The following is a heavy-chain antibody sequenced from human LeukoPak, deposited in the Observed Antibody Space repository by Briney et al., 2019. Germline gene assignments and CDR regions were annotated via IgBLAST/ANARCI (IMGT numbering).Heavy chain of an antibody. D-gene: IGHD2-2*01. J-gene: IGHJ5*02. CDR3: ARGRLEEGYCSSTSCFSSRWFDP. Sequence: PSETLSLTCAVYGGSFSGYYWSWIRQPPGKGLEWIGEINHSGSTNYNPSLKSRVTISVDTSKNQFSLKLSSVTAADTAVYYCARGRLEEGYCSSTSCFSSRWFDPWGQGTLVTVSS. CDR1: GGSFSGYY. V-gene: IGHV4-34*01. CDR2: INHSGST.